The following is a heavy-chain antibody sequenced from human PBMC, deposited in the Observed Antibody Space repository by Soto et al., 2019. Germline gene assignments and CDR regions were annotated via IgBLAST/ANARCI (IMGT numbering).Heavy chain of an antibody. J-gene: IGHJ4*02. V-gene: IGHV3-23*01. CDR3: AKGAIEYSASVDN. CDR1: GFSFSSYA. CDR2: ISARGGSS. D-gene: IGHD5-12*01. Sequence: EVQLLESGGGLVQPGGSLRLSCAASGFSFSSYAMVWVRQAPGKGLEWVSVISARGGSSYFADSVKGRFTISRDNSTNVLALEMNSLRAEATAIFFCAKGAIEYSASVDNWGQGTLVLVSS.